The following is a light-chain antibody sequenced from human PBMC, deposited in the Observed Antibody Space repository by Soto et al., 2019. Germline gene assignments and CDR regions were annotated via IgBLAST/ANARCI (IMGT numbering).Light chain of an antibody. Sequence: QSALTQPRSVSASPGQSVTISCTGTSSDVGRYDYFSWYQQHPGKAPKLIVYDVTERPSGVPDRFSGSKSGNTASLTISGLQAEDEADYSCCSYTSNSTYVFGTGTKVTV. V-gene: IGLV2-11*01. CDR3: CSYTSNSTYV. J-gene: IGLJ1*01. CDR1: SSDVGRYDY. CDR2: DVT.